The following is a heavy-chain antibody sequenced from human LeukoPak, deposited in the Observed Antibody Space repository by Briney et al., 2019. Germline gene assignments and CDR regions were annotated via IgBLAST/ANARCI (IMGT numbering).Heavy chain of an antibody. D-gene: IGHD2-2*01. Sequence: SETLSLTCAVYGGSFSGYYWSWIRQPPGKGLEWIGEINHSGSTNYNPSLKSRVTISVDTSKNPFSLKLSSVTAADTAVYSCARATLGYCSRTSCYARFRWFDPWGQGTLVTVSS. V-gene: IGHV4-34*01. CDR3: ARATLGYCSRTSCYARFRWFDP. J-gene: IGHJ5*02. CDR2: INHSGST. CDR1: GGSFSGYY.